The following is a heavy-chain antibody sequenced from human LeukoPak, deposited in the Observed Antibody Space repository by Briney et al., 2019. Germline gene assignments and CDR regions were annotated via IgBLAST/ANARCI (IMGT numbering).Heavy chain of an antibody. V-gene: IGHV1-2*06. CDR1: GYTFTAYY. CDR2: INPNSGGT. Sequence: ASVKVPCKASGYTFTAYYLYWVRQAPGQGLEWMGRINPNSGGTDYAQKFQGRVTMTRDTSISTAYMELSSLRSDDTAVYYCAIGMAAAGTFEYWGQGTLVTVSS. D-gene: IGHD6-13*01. CDR3: AIGMAAAGTFEY. J-gene: IGHJ4*02.